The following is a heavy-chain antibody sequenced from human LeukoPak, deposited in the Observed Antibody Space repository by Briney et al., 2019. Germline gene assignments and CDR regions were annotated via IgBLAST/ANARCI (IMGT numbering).Heavy chain of an antibody. D-gene: IGHD6-13*01. CDR1: GFTFSSYA. Sequence: GGSLRLSCAASGFTFSSYAMHWVRQAPGKGLEWVAVISYDGSNKYYADSVKGRFTISRDNSKNTLYLQMNSLRAEDTAVYYCAKSWRIDYWGQGTLVTVSS. V-gene: IGHV3-30-3*02. J-gene: IGHJ4*02. CDR3: AKSWRIDY. CDR2: ISYDGSNK.